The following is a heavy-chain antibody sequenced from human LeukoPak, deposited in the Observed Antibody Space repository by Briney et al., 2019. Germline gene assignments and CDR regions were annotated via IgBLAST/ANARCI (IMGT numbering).Heavy chain of an antibody. CDR1: GASLSTSPYY. D-gene: IGHD3-3*01. CDR2: IYYTGST. Sequence: SETLSLTCSVSGASLSTSPYYWGWIRQPPGKGLEWIGNIYYTGSTYYNVSLNSRVTISIDTSKNLFSLKLTSVTAADTAVYYCARRTYEAFDIWGQGTMVTVSS. V-gene: IGHV4-39*07. CDR3: ARRTYEAFDI. J-gene: IGHJ3*02.